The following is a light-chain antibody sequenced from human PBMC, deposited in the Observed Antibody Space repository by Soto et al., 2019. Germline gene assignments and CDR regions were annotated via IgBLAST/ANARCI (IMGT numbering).Light chain of an antibody. Sequence: QSALTQPASVSGSPGQSITISCTGTSSDVGGYNYVSWYQQHPGKAPKLMIYDVSNRPSGVSNRFSGSKSGNTASLTISGPQAEEGVYNSGSTKTSSTTLFGGGTKLT. CDR2: DVS. CDR1: SSDVGGYNY. CDR3: STKTSSTTL. J-gene: IGLJ2*01. V-gene: IGLV2-14*01.